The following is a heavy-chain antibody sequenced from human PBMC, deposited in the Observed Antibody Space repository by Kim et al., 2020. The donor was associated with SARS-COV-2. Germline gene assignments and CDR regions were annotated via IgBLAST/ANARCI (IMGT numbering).Heavy chain of an antibody. Sequence: GGSLRLSCVGSEFTFSAYSMNWVRQAPGKGLEWISYILSSGTTTYYADSVKGRFTISRDNDRNVVYLQMNSLRDEDTAAYYCARDRGGYTSHPFDYWGQG. CDR2: ILSSGTTT. J-gene: IGHJ4*02. CDR3: ARDRGGYTSHPFDY. CDR1: EFTFSAYS. D-gene: IGHD5-18*01. V-gene: IGHV3-48*02.